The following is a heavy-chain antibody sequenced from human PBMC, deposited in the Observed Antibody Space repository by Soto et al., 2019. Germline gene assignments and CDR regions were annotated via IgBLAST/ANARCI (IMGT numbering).Heavy chain of an antibody. V-gene: IGHV3-23*01. J-gene: IGHJ4*02. CDR1: GFTFSSSA. D-gene: IGHD6-19*01. Sequence: GGSLRLSCAASGFTFSSSAMNWVRQAPGKGLEWVSGISGTGGSTYYADSVKGRFTISRDNSKNTLCLYLQMNSLRGDDTAVYYCAKAPDGWLANYFDYWGQGTLVTVSS. CDR3: AKAPDGWLANYFDY. CDR2: ISGTGGST.